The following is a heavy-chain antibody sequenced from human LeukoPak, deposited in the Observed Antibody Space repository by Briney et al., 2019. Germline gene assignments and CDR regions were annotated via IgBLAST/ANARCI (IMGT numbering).Heavy chain of an antibody. Sequence: PGRSLRLSCAASGFTFDDYAMHWVRQAPGKGLEWVSGISWNSGSIGYADSVKGRFTISRDNSKNTLYLQMGSLRAEDMAVYYCARGLYYYYMDVWGKGTTVTISS. CDR2: ISWNSGSI. CDR1: GFTFDDYA. CDR3: ARGLYYYYMDV. J-gene: IGHJ6*03. V-gene: IGHV3-9*03.